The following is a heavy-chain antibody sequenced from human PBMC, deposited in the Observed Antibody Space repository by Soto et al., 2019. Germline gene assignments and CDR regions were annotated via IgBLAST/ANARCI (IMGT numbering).Heavy chain of an antibody. CDR1: GFTFSSYA. CDR3: AKDVDYYDSSGYPGDGFDI. V-gene: IGHV3-23*01. D-gene: IGHD3-22*01. Sequence: GGSLRLSCAASGFTFSSYAMSWVRQAPGKGLEWVSAISGSGGSTYYADSVKGRFTISRDNSKNTLYLQMNSLRAEDTAVYYCAKDVDYYDSSGYPGDGFDIWGQGTMVTVSS. J-gene: IGHJ3*02. CDR2: ISGSGGST.